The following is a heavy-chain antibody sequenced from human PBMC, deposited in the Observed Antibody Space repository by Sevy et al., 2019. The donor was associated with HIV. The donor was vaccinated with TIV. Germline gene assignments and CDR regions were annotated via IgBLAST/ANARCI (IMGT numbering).Heavy chain of an antibody. CDR1: GFTFSGSA. J-gene: IGHJ4*02. CDR2: IRSKANSYAT. CDR3: IARVYYDSSGYYYRKRYYFDY. D-gene: IGHD3-22*01. Sequence: GGSLRLSCAASGFTFSGSAMHWVRQASGKGLEWVGPIRSKANSYATAYAASVKGRFTISRDDSKNTAYLQMNSLKTEDTAVYYCIARVYYDSSGYYYRKRYYFDYWGQGTLVTVSS. V-gene: IGHV3-73*01.